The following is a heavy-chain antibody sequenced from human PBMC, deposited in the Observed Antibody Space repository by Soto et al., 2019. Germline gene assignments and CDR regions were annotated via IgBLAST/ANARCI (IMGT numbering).Heavy chain of an antibody. D-gene: IGHD6-13*01. CDR2: IYYSGST. V-gene: IGHV4-39*01. Sequence: SETLSLTCTVSGGSISSSSYYWGWIRQPPGKGLEWIGSIYYSGSTYYNPSLKSRVTISVDTSKNQFSLKLSSVTAADTAVYYCARHATPYSSSWYNWFDPWGQGTLVTVSS. J-gene: IGHJ5*02. CDR1: GGSISSSSYY. CDR3: ARHATPYSSSWYNWFDP.